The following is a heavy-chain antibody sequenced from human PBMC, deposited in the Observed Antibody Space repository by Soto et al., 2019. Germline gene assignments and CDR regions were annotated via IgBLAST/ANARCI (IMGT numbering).Heavy chain of an antibody. Sequence: SETLSLTCTVSGGSISSYYWSWIRQPPGKGLEWIGYIYYSGSTNYNPSLKSRVTISVDTSKNQFSLKLRSVTAADTAVYYCARDQVVVAATSYYYYGMDVWGQGTTVTISS. CDR1: GGSISSYY. D-gene: IGHD2-15*01. CDR2: IYYSGST. J-gene: IGHJ6*02. V-gene: IGHV4-59*01. CDR3: ARDQVVVAATSYYYYGMDV.